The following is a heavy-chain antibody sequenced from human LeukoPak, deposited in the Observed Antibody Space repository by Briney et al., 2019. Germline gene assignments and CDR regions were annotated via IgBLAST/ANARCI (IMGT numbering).Heavy chain of an antibody. CDR1: GGSFSGYY. D-gene: IGHD2-2*01. CDR2: INHSGST. J-gene: IGHJ6*03. CDR3: ARCLVVPRCYYYYMDV. V-gene: IGHV4-34*01. Sequence: PSETLSLACAVYGGSFSGYYWSWIRQPPGKGLEWIGEINHSGSTNYNPSLKSRVTISVDTSKNQFSLKLSSVTAADTAVYYCARCLVVPRCYYYYMDVWGKGTTVTVSS.